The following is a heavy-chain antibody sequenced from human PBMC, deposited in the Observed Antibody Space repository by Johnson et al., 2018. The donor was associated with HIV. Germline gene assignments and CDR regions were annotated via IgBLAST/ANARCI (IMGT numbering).Heavy chain of an antibody. Sequence: QVQLVESGGVVVQPGGSLRLSCAASGFTLSDYYMSWIRQAPGKGLEWLSYISSSGSLTYYADSVGGRFTISRDSAKNSLYLQMNSLRAEATAVYYCAREALPRGLQSSFGGAFDILGQGTMVTVSS. V-gene: IGHV3-11*04. CDR3: AREALPRGLQSSFGGAFDI. CDR2: ISSSGSLT. D-gene: IGHD3-16*01. CDR1: GFTLSDYY. J-gene: IGHJ3*02.